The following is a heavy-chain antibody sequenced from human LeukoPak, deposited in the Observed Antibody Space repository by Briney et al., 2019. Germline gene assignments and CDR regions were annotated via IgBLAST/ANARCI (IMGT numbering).Heavy chain of an antibody. Sequence: GGSLRLSCAASGFTFSSYSMNWVRQAPGKGLEWVSSISSSSSYIYYADSVKGRFTISRDNAKNSLYLQMNSLRAEDTAVYYCARDLVGLGGWNYGPDAFDILGQGTMVTVSS. CDR2: ISSSSSYI. V-gene: IGHV3-21*01. D-gene: IGHD1-7*01. CDR3: ARDLVGLGGWNYGPDAFDI. J-gene: IGHJ3*02. CDR1: GFTFSSYS.